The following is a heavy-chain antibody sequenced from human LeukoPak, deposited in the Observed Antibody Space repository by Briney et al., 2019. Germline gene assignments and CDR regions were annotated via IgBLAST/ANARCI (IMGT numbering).Heavy chain of an antibody. D-gene: IGHD3-10*01. CDR1: GFTFKRYA. V-gene: IGHV3-30*04. J-gene: IGHJ4*02. CDR2: MSYDGNFT. CDR3: ARGRSVYGSGSYSDY. Sequence: GGSLRLSCAASGFTFKRYAMHWVRQAPGKGLEWVTIMSYDGNFTYYSDSVKGRFTISRDNSNDTLYLQMNSLRADDTAIYYCARGRSVYGSGSYSDYWGQGTLVTVSS.